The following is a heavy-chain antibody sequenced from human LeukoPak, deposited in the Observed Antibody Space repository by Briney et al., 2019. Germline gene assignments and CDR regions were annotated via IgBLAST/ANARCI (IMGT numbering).Heavy chain of an antibody. V-gene: IGHV3-30-3*01. Sequence: PGGSLRLSCAASGFTFSSYAMHWVRQAPGKGLEWVAVISYDGSNKYYADSVKGRFTISRDNSKNTLYLQMNSLRAEDTAVYYCARDWAPRGYSYGLPMDYWGQGTLVTVSS. CDR2: ISYDGSNK. J-gene: IGHJ4*02. CDR3: ARDWAPRGYSYGLPMDY. CDR1: GFTFSSYA. D-gene: IGHD5-18*01.